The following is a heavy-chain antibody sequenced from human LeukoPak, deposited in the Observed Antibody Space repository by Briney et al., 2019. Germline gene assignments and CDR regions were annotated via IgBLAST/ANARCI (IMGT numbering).Heavy chain of an antibody. CDR1: GFTFSSYW. Sequence: GGSLRLSCAASGFTFSSYWMSWVRQAPGKGLEWVANIKQDGSEKYYVDSVKGRFTISRDNAKNSLYLQMNSLRAEDTAVYYCAKDLGSSGWYVDYWGQGTLVTVSS. D-gene: IGHD6-19*01. V-gene: IGHV3-7*01. J-gene: IGHJ4*02. CDR2: IKQDGSEK. CDR3: AKDLGSSGWYVDY.